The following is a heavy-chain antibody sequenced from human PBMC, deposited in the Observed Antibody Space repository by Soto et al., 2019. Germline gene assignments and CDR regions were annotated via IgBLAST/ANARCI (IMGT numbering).Heavy chain of an antibody. CDR3: ARLKYTAVNALDI. Sequence: PSETLSLTCSVSGVSIGSHFWSWIRQAPGKGPELVGYIYHTVNTNYNPALKSRVTISMDTSKNHLSLQLSSVTAADTAVYYCARLKYTAVNALDIWGQGTMVTVSS. V-gene: IGHV4-59*11. CDR2: IYHTVNT. J-gene: IGHJ3*02. CDR1: GVSIGSHF. D-gene: IGHD2-2*02.